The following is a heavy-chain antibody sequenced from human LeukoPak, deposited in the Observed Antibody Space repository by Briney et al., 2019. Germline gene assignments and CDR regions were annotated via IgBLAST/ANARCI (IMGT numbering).Heavy chain of an antibody. CDR1: EFTFSSYS. D-gene: IGHD6-13*01. V-gene: IGHV3-48*01. J-gene: IGHJ4*02. Sequence: PGGSLRLSCAASEFTFSSYSMNWVRQAPGKGLEWVSYITNSGNSKSYADSVKGRFTISRDNSKNTLYLQMNSLRAEDTAVYYCAKVGDSSSWYWGQGTLVTVSS. CDR3: AKVGDSSSWY. CDR2: ITNSGNSK.